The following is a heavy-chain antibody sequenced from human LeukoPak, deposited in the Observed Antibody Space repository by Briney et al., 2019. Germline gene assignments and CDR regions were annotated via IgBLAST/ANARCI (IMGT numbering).Heavy chain of an antibody. CDR3: AKGRAAAGGY. V-gene: IGHV3-23*01. D-gene: IGHD6-13*01. CDR1: GFTFSNYA. J-gene: IGHJ4*02. CDR2: ISGSGGST. Sequence: PGGSLRLSCGASGFTFSNYAMSWVRQAPGKGLEWVSAISGSGGSTYYADSVKGRFTISRDNSKNTLYLQMNSLRAEDTAVYYCAKGRAAAGGYWGQGTLVTVSS.